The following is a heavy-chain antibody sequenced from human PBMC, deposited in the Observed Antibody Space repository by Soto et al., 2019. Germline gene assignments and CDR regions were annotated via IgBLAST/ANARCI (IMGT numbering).Heavy chain of an antibody. CDR1: GGSISSGGYS. D-gene: IGHD2-15*01. CDR2: IYHSGST. Sequence: SETLSLTCAVSGGSISSGGYSWSWIRKPPGKGLEWIGSIYHSGSTYYNPSLKSRVTISVDTSKNQFSLKLSSVTAADTAVYYCARASSDIVVVVAAPFDPWGQGTLVTVSS. CDR3: ARASSDIVVVVAAPFDP. V-gene: IGHV4-30-2*05. J-gene: IGHJ5*02.